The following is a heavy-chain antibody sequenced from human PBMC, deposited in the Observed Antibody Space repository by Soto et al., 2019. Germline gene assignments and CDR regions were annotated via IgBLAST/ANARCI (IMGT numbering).Heavy chain of an antibody. CDR3: AREELNCRDYGVDH. CDR2: IGGCGSLI. CDR1: GFTFSSFE. D-gene: IGHD4-17*01. J-gene: IGHJ4*02. Sequence: GGSLRLSCVASGFTFSSFEMKWVRQAPGKGLEGGSYIGGCGSLIDYAESVRGRFPVSRDNAKNLLHLQLDSLRAEDTAVYYCAREELNCRDYGVDHWGQGTKVTVSS. V-gene: IGHV3-48*03.